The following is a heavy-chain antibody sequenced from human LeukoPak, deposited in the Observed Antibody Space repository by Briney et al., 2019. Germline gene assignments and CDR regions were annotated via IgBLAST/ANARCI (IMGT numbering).Heavy chain of an antibody. CDR1: GGSISSSSYY. V-gene: IGHV4-39*07. D-gene: IGHD2-21*02. Sequence: SETLSLTCTVSGGSISSSSYYWGWIRQPPGKGLEWIGEIFHSGDTNYKPSLKSRVTISVDKSKNQFSLKLSSVTAADTAVYYCAGAHCGGDCYSGRAFDIWGQGTMVTVSS. J-gene: IGHJ3*02. CDR3: AGAHCGGDCYSGRAFDI. CDR2: IFHSGDT.